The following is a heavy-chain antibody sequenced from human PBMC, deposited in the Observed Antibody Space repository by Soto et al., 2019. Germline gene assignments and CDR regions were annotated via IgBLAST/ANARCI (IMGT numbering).Heavy chain of an antibody. J-gene: IGHJ4*02. Sequence: EVQVVESGGGLVQPGGSLRLSCAASGFYVSNYYMSWFRKAPGKGLEWVSVIYRGGEINYADSVQGRFTTSRDISRNSLDLQMNSMRVDNTAVYYCAGDRRDGDTLWGQGVVVTVSS. D-gene: IGHD5-18*01. CDR2: IYRGGEI. V-gene: IGHV3-66*01. CDR3: AGDRRDGDTL. CDR1: GFYVSNYY.